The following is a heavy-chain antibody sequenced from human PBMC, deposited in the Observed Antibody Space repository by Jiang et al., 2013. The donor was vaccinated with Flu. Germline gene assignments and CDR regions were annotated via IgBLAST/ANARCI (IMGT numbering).Heavy chain of an antibody. V-gene: IGHV6-1*01. D-gene: IGHD2-21*02. CDR1: GDSVSSNSAA. Sequence: QTLSLTCAISGDSVSSNSAAWNWIRQSPSRGLEWLGRTYYRSKWYSDYAVSVKSRIIINPDTSKNQFSLQLNSVTPEDTAVYYCATGLVVVTAIHAFDIWGQGTMVTVSS. J-gene: IGHJ3*02. CDR3: ATGLVVVTAIHAFDI. CDR2: TYYRSKWYS.